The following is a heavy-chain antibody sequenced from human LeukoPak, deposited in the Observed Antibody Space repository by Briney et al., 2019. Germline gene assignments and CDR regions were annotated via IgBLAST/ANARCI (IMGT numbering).Heavy chain of an antibody. J-gene: IGHJ4*02. CDR2: IYTSGST. V-gene: IGHV4-61*02. Sequence: SQTLSLTCTVSGGSMKSGTYYWSWIRQPAGKGLEWIGRIYTSGSTNYNPSLKSRVTTSIDTSKNQFSLNLSSVTAADTAVYYCARGDSNDNDYGDYPDYWGQGTLVTVSS. CDR1: GGSMKSGTYY. D-gene: IGHD4-17*01. CDR3: ARGDSNDNDYGDYPDY.